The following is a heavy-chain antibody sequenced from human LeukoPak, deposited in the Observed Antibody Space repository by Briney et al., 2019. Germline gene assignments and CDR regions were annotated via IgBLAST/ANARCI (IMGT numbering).Heavy chain of an antibody. CDR3: ARRGYCSSTSCYGGYYYYYYMDV. CDR2: TYYRSKLYN. Sequence: SQTLSLTCAISGDSVSSNSAAWNWIRQSPSRGLEWLGRTYYRSKLYNDYAVSVKSRITINPDTSKNQFSLQLNSVTPEDTAVYYCARRGYCSSTSCYGGYYYYYYMDVWGKGTTVTVSS. CDR1: GDSVSSNSAA. V-gene: IGHV6-1*01. J-gene: IGHJ6*03. D-gene: IGHD2-2*01.